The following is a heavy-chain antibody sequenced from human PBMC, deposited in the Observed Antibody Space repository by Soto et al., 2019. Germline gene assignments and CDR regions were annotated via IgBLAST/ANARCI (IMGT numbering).Heavy chain of an antibody. CDR1: GFTFSSYS. CDR3: ARDPEYYAHAFDI. Sequence: EVQLVESGGGLVKPGGSLRLSCAASGFTFSSYSMNWVRQAPGKGLEWVSSISSSSSYIYYADSVKGRFTISKDNAKNSLYLQMNSLRAEDTAVYYCARDPEYYAHAFDIWGQGTTVTVSS. J-gene: IGHJ3*02. CDR2: ISSSSSYI. V-gene: IGHV3-21*01. D-gene: IGHD1-26*01.